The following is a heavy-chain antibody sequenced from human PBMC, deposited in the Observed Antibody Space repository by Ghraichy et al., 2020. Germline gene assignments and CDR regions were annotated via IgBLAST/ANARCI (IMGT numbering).Heavy chain of an antibody. CDR2: IIPIFGTA. CDR1: GGTFSSYA. CDR3: ASPRDGYTSFDY. D-gene: IGHD5-24*01. J-gene: IGHJ4*02. Sequence: SMKVSCKASGGTFSSYAISWVRQAPGQGLEWMGGIIPIFGTANYAQKFQGRVTITADESTSTAYMELSSLRSEDTAVYYCASPRDGYTSFDYWGQGTLVTVSS. V-gene: IGHV1-69*13.